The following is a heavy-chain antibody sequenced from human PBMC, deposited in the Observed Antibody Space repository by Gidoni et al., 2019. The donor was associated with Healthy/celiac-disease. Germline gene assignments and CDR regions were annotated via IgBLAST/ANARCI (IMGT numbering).Heavy chain of an antibody. J-gene: IGHJ4*02. CDR3: ARTGEETAGTFDY. CDR1: RGSISSGGYP. V-gene: IGHV4-30-2*01. D-gene: IGHD6-13*01. CDR2: IYHSEST. Sequence: LHLQVSGSRPLTPSHTLSRTSPVSRGSISSGGYPGGWIRQPPGKGLEWLGYIYHSESTYYNPSLKSRLTITKDSSKNQLSLKLSNMTAADTAVYYCARTGEETAGTFDYWGQGTLVTVSS.